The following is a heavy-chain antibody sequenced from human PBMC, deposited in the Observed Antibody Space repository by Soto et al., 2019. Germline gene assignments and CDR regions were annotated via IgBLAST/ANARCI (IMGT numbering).Heavy chain of an antibody. Sequence: GECLRHSCAASGFTFSIYGMHWVRQAPDKGLEWVALISYDGSNQYYADSVKGRFTISRDNSKNTLFLQMNSVRAVFSAVYYCTNDKASGQGSLDSWGLGX. CDR2: ISYDGSNQ. CDR1: GFTFSIYG. V-gene: IGHV3-30*18. J-gene: IGHJ4*02. CDR3: TNDKASGQGSLDS.